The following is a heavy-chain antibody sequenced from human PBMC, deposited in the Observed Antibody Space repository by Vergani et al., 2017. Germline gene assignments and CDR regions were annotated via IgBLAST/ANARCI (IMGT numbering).Heavy chain of an antibody. CDR3: TTDPRYCGDGSCXWLRDHHYYGMDV. CDR1: GFSFRNAW. Sequence: EVQLVESGGGIVKPGGSLRLSCVASGFSFRNAWMNWVRRTPGKGLEWVGRIKSTFDRGTTDYAAAVKGRFTISRDDSKNTLFLQMNGLKTEDIGVYYCTTDPRYCGDGSCXWLRDHHYYGMDVWGQGALVTVYS. CDR2: IKSTFDRGTT. D-gene: IGHD2-21*01. V-gene: IGHV3-15*07. J-gene: IGHJ6*02.